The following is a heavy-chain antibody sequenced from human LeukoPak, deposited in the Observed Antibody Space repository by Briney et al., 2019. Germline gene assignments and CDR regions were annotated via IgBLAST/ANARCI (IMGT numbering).Heavy chain of an antibody. Sequence: GGSLRLSCAASGFTFSGSAMHWVRQASGKGLEWVGRIRSKANSYATAYAASVKGRFTISRDDSKNTAHLQMNSLKTEDTAVYYCTRLGIAAAGSPLDWGQGTLVTVSS. CDR2: IRSKANSYAT. J-gene: IGHJ4*02. V-gene: IGHV3-73*01. CDR1: GFTFSGSA. D-gene: IGHD6-13*01. CDR3: TRLGIAAAGSPLD.